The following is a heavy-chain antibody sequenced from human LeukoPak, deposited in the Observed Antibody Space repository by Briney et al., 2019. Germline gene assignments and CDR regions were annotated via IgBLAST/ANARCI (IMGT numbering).Heavy chain of an antibody. Sequence: SQTVSLTCAISGDSVSSNSAAWNWIRQSPSRGLEWLGRTYYRSKRYNDYAVSVESRITINPDTSKNQFSLQLNSVTPEDTAVYYCARGELLQVNWFDSWGQGTLVTVSS. CDR1: GDSVSSNSAA. CDR2: TYYRSKRYN. CDR3: ARGELLQVNWFDS. V-gene: IGHV6-1*01. J-gene: IGHJ5*01. D-gene: IGHD1-26*01.